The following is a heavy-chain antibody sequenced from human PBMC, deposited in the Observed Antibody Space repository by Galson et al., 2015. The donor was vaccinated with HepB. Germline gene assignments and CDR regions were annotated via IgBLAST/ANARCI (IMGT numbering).Heavy chain of an antibody. CDR2: INKNGGST. CDR3: AKGVRTTFGIDASDI. D-gene: IGHD3-16*01. CDR1: GVTFSNYA. Sequence: SLRLPCAASGVTFSNYAKNCVRHAPGKGLEWVSSINKNGGSTYYADSVEGRFTISRDNSKNTLYLQMNSLRVEDAALYYCAKGVRTTFGIDASDIWGQGTLVIVSS. V-gene: IGHV3-23*01. J-gene: IGHJ3*02.